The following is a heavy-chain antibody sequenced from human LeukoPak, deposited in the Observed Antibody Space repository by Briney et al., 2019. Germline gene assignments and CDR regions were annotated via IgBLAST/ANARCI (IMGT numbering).Heavy chain of an antibody. V-gene: IGHV3-66*01. CDR3: TKGLWAGVSAARD. J-gene: IGHJ4*02. Sequence: GGSLRLSCAASGFTVSSNYMSWVRQAPGKGLEWVSVIYSGGSTYYADSVKGRFTISRDNSKNTLYLQMNSLRAEDTAVYYCTKGLWAGVSAARDWGQGTLVTVSS. CDR1: GFTVSSNY. D-gene: IGHD3-10*01. CDR2: IYSGGST.